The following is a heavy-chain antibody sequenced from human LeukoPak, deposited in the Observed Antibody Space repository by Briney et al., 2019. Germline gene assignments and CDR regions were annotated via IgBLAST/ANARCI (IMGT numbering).Heavy chain of an antibody. CDR1: GFTFSSNY. D-gene: IGHD5-18*01. CDR2: LYSGDNT. V-gene: IGHV3-53*01. Sequence: PGGSLRLSCAASGFTFSSNYMSWVRQAPGKGMEWVSVLYSGDNTYYTDSVRGGFTISRDNSKNTLYLQMNSLRAEDTAVYYCARGVQLWPLFDYWGQGTLVTVSS. CDR3: ARGVQLWPLFDY. J-gene: IGHJ4*02.